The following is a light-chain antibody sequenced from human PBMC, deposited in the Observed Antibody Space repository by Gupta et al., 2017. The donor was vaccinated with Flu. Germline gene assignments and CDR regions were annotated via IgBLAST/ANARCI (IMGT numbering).Light chain of an antibody. J-gene: IGKJ1*01. CDR1: QSISNW. CDR2: KAS. V-gene: IGKV1-5*03. Sequence: DIQMTQSPSTLSASVGDRVTITCRASQSISNWLAWYQHKPGKAPKLLIYKASSLESGVPSRFSGSGSGTEFTLTITSLQPDDFATYFCQQYGSHSTFGQGTKVEIK. CDR3: QQYGSHST.